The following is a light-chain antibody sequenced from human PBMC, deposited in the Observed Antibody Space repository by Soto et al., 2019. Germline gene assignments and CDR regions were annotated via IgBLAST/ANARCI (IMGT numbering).Light chain of an antibody. CDR2: LGS. CDR3: MQGLQVPFT. CDR1: QSLPDSRGLNH. V-gene: IGKV2-28*01. Sequence: DIVLTQSPLSLPVTPGEPASISCRSSQSLPDSRGLNHLEWYLQRPGQSPQLLIYLGSSRASGVPYRFSGSGSGTDFTLKISRVEAEDFGVYYCMQGLQVPFTFGPGTKVHIK. J-gene: IGKJ3*01.